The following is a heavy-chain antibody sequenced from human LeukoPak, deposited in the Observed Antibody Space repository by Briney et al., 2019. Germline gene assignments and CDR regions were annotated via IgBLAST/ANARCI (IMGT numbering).Heavy chain of an antibody. CDR1: GYSFTAFY. J-gene: IGHJ4*02. V-gene: IGHV1-2*02. CDR2: IHPRRGDT. D-gene: IGHD3-10*01. Sequence: EASVKVSCKTSGYSFTAFYIHWVRQAPGQGLEWMGWIHPRRGDTNYAQKFQGRVTMTRDTSISTAYLDLCSLRSDDTAVYYCARDGDYGTGSYYRGCIDSWGQGTPVTVSP. CDR3: ARDGDYGTGSYYRGCIDS.